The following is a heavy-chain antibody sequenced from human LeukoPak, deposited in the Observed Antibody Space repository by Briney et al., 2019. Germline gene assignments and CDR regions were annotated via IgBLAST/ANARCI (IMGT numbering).Heavy chain of an antibody. D-gene: IGHD6-19*01. J-gene: IGHJ5*02. CDR2: INHSGST. CDR3: ARRPAVVWFDP. CDR1: GGSFSGCY. V-gene: IGHV4-34*01. Sequence: SETLSLTCVVYGGSFSGCYWSWIRQPPGKGLEWIGEINHSGSTNYNPSLKSRVTISVDTSKNQFSLKLSSVTAADTAVYYCARRPAVVWFDPWGQGTLVTVSS.